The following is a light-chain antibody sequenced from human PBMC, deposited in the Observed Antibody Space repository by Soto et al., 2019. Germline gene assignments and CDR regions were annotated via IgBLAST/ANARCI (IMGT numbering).Light chain of an antibody. CDR2: GAS. V-gene: IGKV3-11*01. J-gene: IGKJ2*01. CDR3: GPRSNG. Sequence: EIVLTQSPDTLSLSPGERAILSCRASQSVGTYLVWYQQKPGQAPRLLIYGASNRATGIPARVSGSGSGTNFTITISSLEPEEGAVYYCGPRSNGFGQGTTLDIK. CDR1: QSVGTY.